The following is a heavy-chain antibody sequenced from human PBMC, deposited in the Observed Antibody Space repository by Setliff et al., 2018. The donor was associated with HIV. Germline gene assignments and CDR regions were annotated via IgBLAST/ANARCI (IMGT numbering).Heavy chain of an antibody. CDR2: ISAYNGNT. CDR3: ARGARYYDSSGYSIIDY. J-gene: IGHJ4*02. V-gene: IGHV1-18*01. D-gene: IGHD3-22*01. Sequence: ASVKVSCKASGYTFTSYGISWVRQAPGQGLEWMGWISAYNGNTNYAQKIQGRVTMTTDTSTSTAYRELRSLRSDVTAMYYWARGARYYDSSGYSIIDYWGQGTLVTVSS. CDR1: GYTFTSYG.